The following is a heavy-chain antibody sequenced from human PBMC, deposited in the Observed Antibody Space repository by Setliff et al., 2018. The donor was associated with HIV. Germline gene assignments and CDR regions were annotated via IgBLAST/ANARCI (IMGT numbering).Heavy chain of an antibody. D-gene: IGHD6-13*01. Sequence: SETLSLTCTVSGGSISSSSYYWGWIRQPPGKGLEWIGSIYYSGSTYYNPSLKSRVTISVDTSKNQFSLKLSSVTAADTAVYYCARVAAADDFDYWGQGTLVTVSS. CDR3: ARVAAADDFDY. CDR1: GGSISSSSYY. J-gene: IGHJ4*02. CDR2: IYYSGST. V-gene: IGHV4-39*01.